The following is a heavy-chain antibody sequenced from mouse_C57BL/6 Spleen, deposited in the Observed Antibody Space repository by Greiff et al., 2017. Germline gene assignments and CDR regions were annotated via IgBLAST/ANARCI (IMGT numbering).Heavy chain of an antibody. D-gene: IGHD2-4*01. J-gene: IGHJ4*01. CDR3: ARDPLDYDFYYYAMDY. Sequence: VQLQQPGAELVKPGASVKLSCKASGYTFTSYWMHWVKQRPGRGLEWIGRIDPNSGGTKYNEKFKSKATLTVYKPSSTAYMQLSSLTSEDSAVYDCARDPLDYDFYYYAMDYWGQGTSVTVSS. CDR1: GYTFTSYW. V-gene: IGHV1-72*01. CDR2: IDPNSGGT.